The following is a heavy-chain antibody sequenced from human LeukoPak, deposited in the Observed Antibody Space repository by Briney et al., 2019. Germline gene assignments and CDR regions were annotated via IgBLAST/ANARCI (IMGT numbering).Heavy chain of an antibody. D-gene: IGHD3-22*01. V-gene: IGHV3-30*02. CDR1: GCTFSSYG. Sequence: GGSLRLSCAASGCTFSSYGMHWVGQAPGKGLEGVAFIQYDVSSEYYADSVKGRFTVSRDNSKNTLYLQMNSLRAEHTAVYYRARVSGYDTRDFDYWGQGALVTVSS. J-gene: IGHJ4*02. CDR2: IQYDVSSE. CDR3: ARVSGYDTRDFDY.